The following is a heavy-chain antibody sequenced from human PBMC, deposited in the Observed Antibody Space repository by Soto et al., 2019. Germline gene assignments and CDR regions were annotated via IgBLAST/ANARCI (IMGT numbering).Heavy chain of an antibody. CDR3: ARETLRDAIGI. J-gene: IGHJ3*02. CDR2: IRANDGPI. V-gene: IGHV3-48*03. CDR1: GFHFRSYE. Sequence: WGSLGLSCLASGFHFRSYEMNWVSQPPGKGREQVSNIRANDGPIYDASSVECLSSVAMDKGRNSLFLEMTSVRVDAPTVSYSARETLRDAIGIWGEGTMVRVSS.